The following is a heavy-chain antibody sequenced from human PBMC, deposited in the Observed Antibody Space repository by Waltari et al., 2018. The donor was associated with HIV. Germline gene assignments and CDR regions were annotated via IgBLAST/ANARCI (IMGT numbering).Heavy chain of an antibody. CDR3: VRDDPGYVPIDY. V-gene: IGHV3-21*04. CDR2: LRRDTYEA. CDR1: GFDFRRFS. Sequence: LVQSGGGEVQEGGSLVLSCSGSGFDFRRFSFNWVRQTPRRGLEWVGSLRRDTYEANYLASVRGRFIISRDNAKSSAYLEMTSLRVEDTATYYCVRDDPGYVPIDYWGQGSQVVVS. J-gene: IGHJ4*02. D-gene: IGHD2-15*01.